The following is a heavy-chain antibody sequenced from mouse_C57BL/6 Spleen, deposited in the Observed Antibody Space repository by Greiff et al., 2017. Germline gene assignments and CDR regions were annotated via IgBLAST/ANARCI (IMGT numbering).Heavy chain of an antibody. V-gene: IGHV1-69*01. J-gene: IGHJ2*01. CDR2: IDPSDSYT. Sequence: QVQLQQPGAELVMPGASVKLSCKASGYTFTSYWMHWVKQRPGQGLEWIGDIDPSDSYTNYNQKFKGKSTLTVDKSSSTAYMQLSSLTSEDSAVYYCAKGDGYSDYWGQGTTLTVSS. D-gene: IGHD2-3*01. CDR1: GYTFTSYW. CDR3: AKGDGYSDY.